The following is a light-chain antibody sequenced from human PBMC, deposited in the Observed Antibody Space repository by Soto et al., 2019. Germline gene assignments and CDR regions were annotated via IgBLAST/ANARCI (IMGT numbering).Light chain of an antibody. CDR2: NVY. J-gene: IGLJ1*01. CDR3: ISYKTDDTFL. V-gene: IGLV2-14*03. Sequence: QSVLTQPASVSGSPGQSITISCTGTSSDVGAFNFVSWHQQHPGKAPKLMIYNVYDRPSGVSNRFSGSKSGITASLTISGLQADDEAEYFCISYKTDDTFLFGTGTKVTVL. CDR1: SSDVGAFNF.